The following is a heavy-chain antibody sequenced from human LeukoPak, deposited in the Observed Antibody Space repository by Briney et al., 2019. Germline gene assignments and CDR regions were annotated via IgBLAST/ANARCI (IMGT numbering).Heavy chain of an antibody. Sequence: GASVKVSCKASGGTFSSYAISWVRQAPGQGLEWMGGIIPIFGTASYAQKFQGRVTMTRDMSTSTVSMELSSLRSEDTALYYCARTTEHLYYFDYWGQGTLVTVSS. V-gene: IGHV1-69*05. D-gene: IGHD1-1*01. CDR2: IIPIFGTA. CDR3: ARTTEHLYYFDY. J-gene: IGHJ4*02. CDR1: GGTFSSYA.